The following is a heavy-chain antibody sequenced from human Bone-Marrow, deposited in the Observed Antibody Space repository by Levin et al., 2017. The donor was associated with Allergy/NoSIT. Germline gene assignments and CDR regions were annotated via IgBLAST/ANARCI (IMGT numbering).Heavy chain of an antibody. D-gene: IGHD3-10*01. V-gene: IGHV3-66*01. Sequence: GGSLRLSCSSSGVTVFNNYFMWVRQAPGKGLEWVSHIYSGGGTNYADSVKGRFSVSRDNSGNTVYLQMNSLRADDTAVYYCGRDGPGGGHWGPGTQVTVSS. CDR1: GVTVFNNY. CDR3: GRDGPGGGH. J-gene: IGHJ4*02. CDR2: IYSGGGT.